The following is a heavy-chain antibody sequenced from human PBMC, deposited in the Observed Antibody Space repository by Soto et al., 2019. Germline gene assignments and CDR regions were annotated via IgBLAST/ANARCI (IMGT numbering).Heavy chain of an antibody. Sequence: TLSLTCTVSGGSISSYYWSWIRQPPGKGLEWIGYIYYSGSTNYNPSLKSRVTISVDTSKNQFSLKLSSVTAADTAVYYCARGPAYGDYVVDYWGQGTLITVSS. D-gene: IGHD4-17*01. CDR2: IYYSGST. CDR1: GGSISSYY. J-gene: IGHJ4*02. V-gene: IGHV4-59*01. CDR3: ARGPAYGDYVVDY.